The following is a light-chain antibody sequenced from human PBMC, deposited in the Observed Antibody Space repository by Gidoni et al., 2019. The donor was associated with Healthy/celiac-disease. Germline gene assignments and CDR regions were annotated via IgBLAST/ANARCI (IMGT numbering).Light chain of an antibody. CDR1: SLRSYY. V-gene: IGLV3-19*01. Sequence: SSELTQDPAVSVALGQTVRITCQGDSLRSYYASWYQQKPGQAPVLVIYGKNNRPSGIPDRFSGSSSGNTAAFSITGAQAEYEADYYWNSRDSSGNHWVFGGGTKLTVL. CDR3: NSRDSSGNHWV. J-gene: IGLJ3*02. CDR2: GKN.